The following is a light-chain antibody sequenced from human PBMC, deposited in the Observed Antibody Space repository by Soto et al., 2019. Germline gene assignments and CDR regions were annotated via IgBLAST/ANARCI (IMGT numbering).Light chain of an antibody. V-gene: IGKV1-39*01. J-gene: IGKJ4*01. Sequence: IQLTQSPSSLSASVGDRVTIACRASESISDYLNWYQHKPGEAPKFLVYSASTLRGGVPSRFSGTGSGTEFTLTISSRQPEDVATYYCQQTFSNLLSFGGGTKVEIK. CDR2: SAS. CDR1: ESISDY. CDR3: QQTFSNLLS.